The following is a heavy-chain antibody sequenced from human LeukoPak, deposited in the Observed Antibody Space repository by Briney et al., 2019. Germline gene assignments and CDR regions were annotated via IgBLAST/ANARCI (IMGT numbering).Heavy chain of an antibody. Sequence: SETLSLTCTVSGGPISSYYWSWIRQPPGKGLEWIGYIYYSGSTNYNPSLKSRVTISVDTSKNQFSLKLSSVTAVDTAVYYCARGLLPFDYWGQGTLVTVSS. CDR3: ARGLLPFDY. J-gene: IGHJ4*02. CDR2: IYYSGST. D-gene: IGHD2-15*01. CDR1: GGPISSYY. V-gene: IGHV4-59*01.